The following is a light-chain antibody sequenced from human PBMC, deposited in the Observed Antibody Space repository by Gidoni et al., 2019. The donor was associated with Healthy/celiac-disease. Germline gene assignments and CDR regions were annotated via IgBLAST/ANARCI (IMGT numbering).Light chain of an antibody. CDR2: DAS. V-gene: IGKV3-11*01. J-gene: IGKJ1*01. CDR1: QSVSSY. Sequence: EIVSTQSPATLSLSPGERATLSCRASQSVSSYLAWYQQKPGQAPRLLIYDASSRATGIPARFSGSGSGTDFTLTISSLEPEDFAVYYCQQRSNWPHTFGQXTKVEIK. CDR3: QQRSNWPHT.